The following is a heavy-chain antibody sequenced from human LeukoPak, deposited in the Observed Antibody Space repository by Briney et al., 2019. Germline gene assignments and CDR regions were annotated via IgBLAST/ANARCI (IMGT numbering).Heavy chain of an antibody. CDR1: GFSLSTSGMC. V-gene: IGHV2-70*11. Sequence: SGPALVKPTQTLTLTCTFSGFSLSTSGMCVSWIRQPLGKALEWLARIDWDDDKYYSTPLKTRLTISKDTSKNQVVLTMTNMDPVDTATYYCARTTNWGSNWYFDLWGRGTLVTVSS. CDR3: ARTTNWGSNWYFDL. CDR2: IDWDDDK. J-gene: IGHJ2*01. D-gene: IGHD7-27*01.